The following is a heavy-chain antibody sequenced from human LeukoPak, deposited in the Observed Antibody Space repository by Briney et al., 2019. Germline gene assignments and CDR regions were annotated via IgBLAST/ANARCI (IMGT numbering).Heavy chain of an antibody. J-gene: IGHJ4*02. CDR1: GFTFNTHA. D-gene: IGHD5-18*01. CDR3: AKDQGYSYYYLDY. V-gene: IGHV3-23*01. CDR2: INGNGAST. Sequence: GGSLRLSCAASGFTFNTHAMSWVRQAPGKGLGWVSGINGNGASTYYSDSVKGRFTISRDNSKNTLYLQMSSLRAEDTAVYYCAKDQGYSYYYLDYWGQGTLVTVSS.